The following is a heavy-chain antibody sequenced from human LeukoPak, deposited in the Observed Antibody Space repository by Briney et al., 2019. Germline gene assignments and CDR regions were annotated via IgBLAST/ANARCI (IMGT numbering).Heavy chain of an antibody. CDR1: GYTFNNYA. CDR2: IHPRTGNP. V-gene: IGHV7-4-1*02. D-gene: IGHD3-16*01. CDR3: ARALDSLGGLSLPDF. J-gene: IGHJ4*02. Sequence: ASVKVSCKASGYTFNNYAMNWVRQAPGQGLEFMGWIHPRTGNPAYAQGFSGRFVFSLDTSVTTTYLQISDLKAEDTAVYFCARALDSLGGLSLPDFWGQGTLVTVSS.